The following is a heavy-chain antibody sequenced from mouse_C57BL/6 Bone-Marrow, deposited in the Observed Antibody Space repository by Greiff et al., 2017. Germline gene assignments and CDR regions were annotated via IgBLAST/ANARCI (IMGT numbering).Heavy chain of an antibody. V-gene: IGHV5-4*01. J-gene: IGHJ3*01. CDR2: ISDGGSYT. CDR1: GFTFSSYA. D-gene: IGHD2-1*01. CDR3: ARDRDYYGNYGGFAY. Sequence: EVKVVESGGGLVKPGGSLKLSCAASGFTFSSYAMSWVRQTPEKRLEWVATISDGGSYTYYPDNVKGRFTISRDNAKNNLYLQMSHLKSEDTAMYYCARDRDYYGNYGGFAYWGQGTLVTVSA.